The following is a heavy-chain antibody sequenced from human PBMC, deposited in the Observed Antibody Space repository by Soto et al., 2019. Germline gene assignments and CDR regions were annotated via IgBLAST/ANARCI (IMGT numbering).Heavy chain of an antibody. D-gene: IGHD3-10*01. V-gene: IGHV3-30*18. Sequence: LSLTCAASGFTFSSYGMHWVRQAPGKGLEWVAVISYDGSNKYYADSVKGRFTISRDNSKNTLYLQMNSLRAEDTAVYYCAKDQAYGSGSYYKDFGFDYWGQGTLVTVSS. CDR1: GFTFSSYG. J-gene: IGHJ4*02. CDR2: ISYDGSNK. CDR3: AKDQAYGSGSYYKDFGFDY.